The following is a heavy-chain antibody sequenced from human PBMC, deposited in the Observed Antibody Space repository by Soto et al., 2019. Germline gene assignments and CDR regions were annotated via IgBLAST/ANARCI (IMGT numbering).Heavy chain of an antibody. CDR3: ARRTSFLGAFDY. D-gene: IGHD3-16*02. CDR1: GFSFDKYA. Sequence: HPXESLRLSCVASGFSFDKYAMAGVRQAPGKGLEWVSHVAAGGGHTYYAESVKGRFTISRDNSKNTLFLQINTLRADDTAIYFCARRTSFLGAFDYWGQGVLVTVSS. J-gene: IGHJ4*02. CDR2: VAAGGGHT. V-gene: IGHV3-23*01.